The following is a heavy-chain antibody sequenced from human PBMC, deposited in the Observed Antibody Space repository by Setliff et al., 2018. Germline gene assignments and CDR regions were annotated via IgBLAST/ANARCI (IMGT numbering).Heavy chain of an antibody. D-gene: IGHD5-12*01. Sequence: ASVKVSCKASGYTFTSYGISWVRQAPGQGLGWMGWISAYNGNTNYAQKLQGRVTMTTDTSTSSAYMERRSLRSDDTAVYYCGSVNSGYDGGSNWGQGTLVTVSS. CDR1: GYTFTSYG. V-gene: IGHV1-18*01. CDR2: ISAYNGNT. CDR3: GSVNSGYDGGSN. J-gene: IGHJ4*02.